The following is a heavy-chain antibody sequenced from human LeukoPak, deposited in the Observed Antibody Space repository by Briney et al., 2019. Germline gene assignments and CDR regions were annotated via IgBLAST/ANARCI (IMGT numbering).Heavy chain of an antibody. Sequence: ASVKVSCKASGGTFSSYAISWVRQAPGQGLEWMGWINPNSGGTNYAQKFQGWVTMTRDTSISTAYMELSRLRSDDMAVYYCAKGRRYYGMDVWGQGTTVTVSS. CDR2: INPNSGGT. V-gene: IGHV1-2*04. J-gene: IGHJ6*02. CDR3: AKGRRYYGMDV. CDR1: GGTFSSYA.